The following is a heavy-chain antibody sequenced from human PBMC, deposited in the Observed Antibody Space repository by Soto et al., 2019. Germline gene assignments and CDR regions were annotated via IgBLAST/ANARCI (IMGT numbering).Heavy chain of an antibody. Sequence: XETLSLTCTVSVRSIISYYWSWIRQPPGKGLEWIGYIYYSGSTNYNPSLKSRVTISVDTSKNQFSLKLSSVTAADTAVYYCARGPHDYGDYGAVEYFDYWGQGTLVTVSS. V-gene: IGHV4-59*01. CDR3: ARGPHDYGDYGAVEYFDY. CDR2: IYYSGST. J-gene: IGHJ4*02. CDR1: VRSIISYY. D-gene: IGHD4-17*01.